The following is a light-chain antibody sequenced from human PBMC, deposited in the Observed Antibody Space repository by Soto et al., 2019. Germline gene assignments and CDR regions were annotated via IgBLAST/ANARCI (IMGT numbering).Light chain of an antibody. CDR3: LQYNGYYRT. Sequence: DIQMTQSPSTLSGSVGERVSMTCRASQTISGWLAWYQQRPGKAPNLLIFDASTLESGVPSRFSGSGSGTTFTLTISSLQSDDFATYYCLQYNGYYRTFGQGTKVDIK. J-gene: IGKJ1*01. CDR1: QTISGW. CDR2: DAS. V-gene: IGKV1-5*01.